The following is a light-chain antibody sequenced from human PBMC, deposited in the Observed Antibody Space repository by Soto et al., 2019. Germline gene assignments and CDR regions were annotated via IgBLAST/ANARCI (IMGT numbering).Light chain of an antibody. CDR2: EVS. Sequence: QSVLTQPASVSGSPGQSITISCTGTSNDVGGYNYVSWYQHHPGKAPKLMIYEVSNRPSGVSNRFSGSKSGNTASLTISGLQAEDEADYYCSSYRNSNTLVFGGGTTLTVL. CDR1: SNDVGGYNY. J-gene: IGLJ2*01. V-gene: IGLV2-14*01. CDR3: SSYRNSNTLV.